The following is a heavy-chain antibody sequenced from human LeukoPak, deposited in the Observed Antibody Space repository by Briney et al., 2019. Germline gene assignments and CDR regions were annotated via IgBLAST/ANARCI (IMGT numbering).Heavy chain of an antibody. CDR3: ARVSSGSYFGYYYYYMDV. J-gene: IGHJ6*03. V-gene: IGHV3-74*01. D-gene: IGHD1-26*01. CDR2: INSDGSST. Sequence: GGSLRLSCAASGSTFSNYWMHWVRQAPGKGLVWVSRINSDGSSTSYADSVKGRFTISRDNAKNTLYLQMNSLRAEDTAVYYCARVSSGSYFGYYYYYMDVWGKGTTVTVSS. CDR1: GSTFSNYW.